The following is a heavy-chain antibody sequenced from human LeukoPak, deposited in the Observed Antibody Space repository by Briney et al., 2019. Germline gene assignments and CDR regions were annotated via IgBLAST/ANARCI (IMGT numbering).Heavy chain of an antibody. CDR3: ARVPGSGSYYGDPYFDY. Sequence: GSSVKVSCKASGGTFSSYAISWVRQAPGQGLEWMGGIIPIFGTANYAQKFQGRVTITADKSTGTAYMELSSLRSEDTAVYYCARVPGSGSYYGDPYFDYWGQGTLVTVSS. CDR2: IIPIFGTA. J-gene: IGHJ4*02. CDR1: GGTFSSYA. V-gene: IGHV1-69*06. D-gene: IGHD3-10*01.